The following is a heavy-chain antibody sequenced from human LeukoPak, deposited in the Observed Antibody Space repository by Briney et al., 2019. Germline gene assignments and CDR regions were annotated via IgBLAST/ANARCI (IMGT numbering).Heavy chain of an antibody. J-gene: IGHJ4*02. CDR3: ARDLLWFGEWEFKDY. CDR1: GFTFSSYAM. D-gene: IGHD3-10*01. CDR2: IYHSGST. Sequence: PGGSLRLSCAASGFTFSSYAMSWVRQPPGKGLEWIGEIYHSGSTNYNPSLKSRVTISVDRSKNQFSLKLSSVTAADTAVYYCARDLLWFGEWEFKDYWGQGTLVTVSS. V-gene: IGHV4-4*02.